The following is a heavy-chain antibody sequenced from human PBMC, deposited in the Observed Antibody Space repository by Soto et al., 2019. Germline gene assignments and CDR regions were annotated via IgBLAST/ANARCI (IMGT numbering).Heavy chain of an antibody. CDR1: GYTFTSND. CDR3: ARPLCSSTRCGPYFFDS. CDR2: MNPDNGKT. V-gene: IGHV1-8*01. Sequence: QVQLVQSGAEVKKPGASVKVSCKASGYTFTSNDINWVRQAPGQGPEWMGWMNPDNGKTGFAQKFQGRITMPRNTSISTADMELSSLRSDDTAVYFCARPLCSSTRCGPYFFDSWGQGSLVTVSS. D-gene: IGHD2-2*01. J-gene: IGHJ4*02.